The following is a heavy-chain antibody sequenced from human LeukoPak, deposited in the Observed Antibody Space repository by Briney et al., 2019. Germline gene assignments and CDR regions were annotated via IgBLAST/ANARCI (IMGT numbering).Heavy chain of an antibody. D-gene: IGHD3-22*01. CDR2: IFPDDSDT. CDR3: ARYYYDTSANY. V-gene: IGHV5-51*01. J-gene: IGHJ4*02. CDR1: GYTFISYW. Sequence: GESLKISCKASGYTFISYWIAWVRQMPGKGPEWMGVIFPDDSDTRYSPSFQGQVTISADKSISTAYLQWSSLKASDTAMYYCARYYYDTSANYWGQGTLVTVSP.